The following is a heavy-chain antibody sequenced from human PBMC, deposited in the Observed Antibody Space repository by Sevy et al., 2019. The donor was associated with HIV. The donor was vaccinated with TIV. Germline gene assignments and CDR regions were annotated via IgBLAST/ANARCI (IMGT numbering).Heavy chain of an antibody. CDR1: GGSISSYY. CDR3: ARQGYCSGGSCYSYYYYYMDV. V-gene: IGHV4-59*08. D-gene: IGHD2-15*01. CDR2: IYYSGST. J-gene: IGHJ6*03. Sequence: SETLSLTCTVSGGSISSYYWSWIRQPPGKGLEWIGYIYYSGSTNYNPSLKSRVTISVDTSKNQFSLKLSSVTAADTAVYYCARQGYCSGGSCYSYYYYYMDVWGKGTTVTVSS.